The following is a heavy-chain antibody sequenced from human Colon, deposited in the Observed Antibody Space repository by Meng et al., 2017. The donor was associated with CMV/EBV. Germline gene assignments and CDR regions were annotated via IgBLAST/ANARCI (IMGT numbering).Heavy chain of an antibody. Sequence: GESLKISCEGSGSSFNSHSMNWVRQAPGKGLEWISYISSSGKDEYYADSVKGRFTISRDNAKNSVSLQMNALKVEDTAVYYCMRDLLPIRLIPAAQDYWGQGTLVTVSS. D-gene: IGHD2-2*01. CDR1: GSSFNSHS. V-gene: IGHV3-21*05. CDR2: ISSSGKDE. CDR3: MRDLLPIRLIPAAQDY. J-gene: IGHJ4*02.